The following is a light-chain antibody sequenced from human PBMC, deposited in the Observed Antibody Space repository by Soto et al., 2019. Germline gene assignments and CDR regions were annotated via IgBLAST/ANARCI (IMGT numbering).Light chain of an antibody. J-gene: IGKJ5*01. V-gene: IGKV3-15*01. Sequence: EIVMTQSPATLSVSQGERATLSCRASQSVSSNLAWYQEKPGQAPRLLIYGASTRAAGIPARFSGSGSGTEFTLTISSLQSEDFAVYYCQQYNSYPPITFGQGTRLEIK. CDR1: QSVSSN. CDR3: QQYNSYPPIT. CDR2: GAS.